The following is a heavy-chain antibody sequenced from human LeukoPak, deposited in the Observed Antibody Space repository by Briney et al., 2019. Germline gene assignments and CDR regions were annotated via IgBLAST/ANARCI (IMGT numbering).Heavy chain of an antibody. CDR1: GFSFSTYG. CDR2: IWYDGSNK. CDR3: ARGYYHDSGTGLAYFDY. Sequence: PGGSLRLSCVASGFSFSTYGMHWVRQAPGKGLEWVALIWYDGSNKYYADSVKGRFTISRDNSKNTVYLQMNSLTSDDTSLYYCARGYYHDSGTGLAYFDYWGQGTLVTVSS. J-gene: IGHJ4*02. V-gene: IGHV3-30*02. D-gene: IGHD3-10*01.